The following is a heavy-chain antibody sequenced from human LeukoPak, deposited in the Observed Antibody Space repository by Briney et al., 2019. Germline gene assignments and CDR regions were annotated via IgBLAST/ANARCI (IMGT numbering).Heavy chain of an antibody. Sequence: SETLSLTCSVSGGSISGYYWRWIRQSAGTGLEWIGRIHTSGSTNYNPSLKSRVTMSVDTSKNQFSLKLSSVTAADTAVYYCARLEFCSGGNCYGDYWGQGTLVTVSS. CDR3: ARLEFCSGGNCYGDY. D-gene: IGHD2-15*01. V-gene: IGHV4-4*07. J-gene: IGHJ4*02. CDR1: GGSISGYY. CDR2: IHTSGST.